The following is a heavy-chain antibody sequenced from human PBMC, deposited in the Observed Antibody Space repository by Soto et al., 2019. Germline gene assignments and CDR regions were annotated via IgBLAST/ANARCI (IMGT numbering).Heavy chain of an antibody. CDR1: GYTLTELS. J-gene: IGHJ3*02. CDR3: ATAKTMVRGVIITSGAFDI. D-gene: IGHD3-10*01. Sequence: ASVTVSCKVSGYTLTELSMHWVRQAPGKGLEWMGGFDPEDGETIYAQKFQGRITMTEDTSTDTAYMELSSLRSEDTAVYYCATAKTMVRGVIITSGAFDIWGQGTMVTVSS. V-gene: IGHV1-24*01. CDR2: FDPEDGET.